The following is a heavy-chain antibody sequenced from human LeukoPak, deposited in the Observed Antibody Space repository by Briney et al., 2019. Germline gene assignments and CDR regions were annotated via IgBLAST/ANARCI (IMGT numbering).Heavy chain of an antibody. CDR3: ARGGVGTTSGRIDY. CDR2: IYHSGNT. CDR1: GGSISSYY. D-gene: IGHD2/OR15-2a*01. Sequence: SETLSLTCTVSGGSISSYYWNWIRQPPGKGLELIGYIYHSGNTNNNSSLKSRVTISVDTSKNQFSLQLSSVTAADTAVYYCARGGVGTTSGRIDYWGQGTLVTVSS. V-gene: IGHV4-59*01. J-gene: IGHJ4*02.